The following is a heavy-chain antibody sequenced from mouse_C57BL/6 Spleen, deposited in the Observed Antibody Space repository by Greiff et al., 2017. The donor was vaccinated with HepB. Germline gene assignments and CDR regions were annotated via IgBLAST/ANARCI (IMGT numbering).Heavy chain of an antibody. CDR1: GYTFTDYY. V-gene: IGHV1-26*01. J-gene: IGHJ4*01. D-gene: IGHD2-4*01. CDR2: INPNNGGT. Sequence: VQLQQSGPELVKPGASVKISCKASGYTFTDYYMNWVKQSHGKSLEWIGDINPNNGGTSYNQKFKGKATLTVDKSSSTAYMELRSLTSEDSAVYYCARGNDYGLYAMDYWGQGTSVTVSS. CDR3: ARGNDYGLYAMDY.